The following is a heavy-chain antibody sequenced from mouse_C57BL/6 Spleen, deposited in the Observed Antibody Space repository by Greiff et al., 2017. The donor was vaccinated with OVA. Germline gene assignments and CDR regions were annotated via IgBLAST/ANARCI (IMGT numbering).Heavy chain of an antibody. D-gene: IGHD2-4*01. CDR3: ARGGYYDYDEGRFAY. V-gene: IGHV1-54*01. J-gene: IGHJ3*01. Sequence: VKLMESGAELVRPGTSVKVSCKASGYAFTNYLIEWVKQRPGQGLEWIGVINPGSGGTNYNEKFKGKATLTADKSSSTAYMQLSSLTSEDSAVYFCARGGYYDYDEGRFAYWGQGTLVTVSA. CDR1: GYAFTNYL. CDR2: INPGSGGT.